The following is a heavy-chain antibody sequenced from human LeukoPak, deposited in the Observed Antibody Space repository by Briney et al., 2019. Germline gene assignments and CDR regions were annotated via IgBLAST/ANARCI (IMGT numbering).Heavy chain of an antibody. CDR3: ARDSRRELLHAFDI. D-gene: IGHD1-26*01. V-gene: IGHV4-59*01. Sequence: SETLSLTCTVSGGSISTYYWSWIRQPPGKGLEWIAYIDYSATTNYNPSLKSRVTISVDTSNNQFSLKLSSVTAADTAVYYCARDSRRELLHAFDIWGQGTMVTVSS. CDR2: IDYSATT. J-gene: IGHJ3*02. CDR1: GGSISTYY.